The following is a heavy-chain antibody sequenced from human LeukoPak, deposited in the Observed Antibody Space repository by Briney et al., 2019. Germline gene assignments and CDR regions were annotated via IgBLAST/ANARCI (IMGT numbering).Heavy chain of an antibody. Sequence: AGGSLRLSCAASGFIFSSYGMHWVRQAPGKGLEWVAFIRYDGSKKYYADSVKGRFTISRDNSKNTLYLQMNSLRTEDTAVYYCARSGYRNVYGARLKYYFDYWGQGTLVTVSS. V-gene: IGHV3-30*02. CDR2: IRYDGSKK. CDR3: ARSGYRNVYGARLKYYFDY. J-gene: IGHJ4*02. D-gene: IGHD5-18*01. CDR1: GFIFSSYG.